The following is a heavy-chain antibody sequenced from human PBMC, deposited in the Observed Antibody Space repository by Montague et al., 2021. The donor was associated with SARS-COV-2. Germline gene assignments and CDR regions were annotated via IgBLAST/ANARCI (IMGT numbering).Heavy chain of an antibody. CDR3: ARGAGYSSSWYLAFEI. D-gene: IGHD6-13*01. J-gene: IGHJ3*02. V-gene: IGHV4-59*01. CDR2: IYYSGST. Sequence: SETLSLTCTVSSGSISSYYWSWIRQPPGKGLEWIGYIYYSGSTNYNPSLKSRVTISVETSKNQFSLKLSSVTAADTAVYYCARGAGYSSSWYLAFEIWGQETMVTVSS. CDR1: SGSISSYY.